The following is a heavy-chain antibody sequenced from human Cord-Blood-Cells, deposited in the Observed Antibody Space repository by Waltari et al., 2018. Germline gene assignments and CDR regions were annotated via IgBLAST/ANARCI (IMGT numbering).Heavy chain of an antibody. CDR3: ARVGGGYGYCDL. CDR2: ISSSSSYR. J-gene: IGHJ2*01. D-gene: IGHD3-22*01. CDR1: GFTFSSYS. V-gene: IGHV3-21*01. Sequence: EVQLVESGGGLVKPGGSLRLSCAASGFTFSSYSMNWVRQAPGKGLEWVSYISSSSSYRYYADAVNRRFTISRDNAKNSPYLQMNSRRAEDTAVYYCARVGGGYGYCDLWGRGTLVTVSS.